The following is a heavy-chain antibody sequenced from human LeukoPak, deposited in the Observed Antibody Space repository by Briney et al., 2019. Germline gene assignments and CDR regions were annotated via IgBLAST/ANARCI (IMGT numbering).Heavy chain of an antibody. CDR3: ASGFASMIPVVDL. D-gene: IGHD3-22*01. CDR1: GFTVSSWY. J-gene: IGHJ5*02. CDR2: IDSGGSA. Sequence: GGSLRLFCTAWGFTVSSWYIKGVRQAPGKGLEGVTVIDSGGSASYAATVKCRITISSDNSNNTLYLQMDSLRAEDTAVYYCASGFASMIPVVDLWGQGTLVTVSS. V-gene: IGHV3-53*01.